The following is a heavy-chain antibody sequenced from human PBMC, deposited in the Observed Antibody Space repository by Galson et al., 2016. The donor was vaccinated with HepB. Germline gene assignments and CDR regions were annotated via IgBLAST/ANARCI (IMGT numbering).Heavy chain of an antibody. CDR1: GGSFSEYY. CDR2: IDHSGGT. V-gene: IGHV4-34*01. J-gene: IGHJ3*02. D-gene: IGHD3-9*01. Sequence: SETLSLTCAVYGGSFSEYYWNWIRHSPGKGLEWIGRIDHSGGTNYNPSLKSRLTVSVDTSKSQFSLRLSSVTAADTAIYYCARLLTGFYPTTHDAFDIWGQGTMVTVSS. CDR3: ARLLTGFYPTTHDAFDI.